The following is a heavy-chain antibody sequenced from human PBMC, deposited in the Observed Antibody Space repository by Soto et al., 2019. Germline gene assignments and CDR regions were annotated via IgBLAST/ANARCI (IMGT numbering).Heavy chain of an antibody. CDR2: ISAYNGNT. V-gene: IGHV1-18*01. CDR1: GYTFTSYG. D-gene: IGHD5-18*01. CDR3: ARESSAMALDY. Sequence: QVQLVQSGAEVKKPGASVKVSCKASGYTFTSYGISWVRQAPGQALEWMGWISAYNGNTNSAQKPHGRVTMTTATATTTAYMELRSLRSDDRAVYYCARESSAMALDYWGQETLVTVSS. J-gene: IGHJ4*02.